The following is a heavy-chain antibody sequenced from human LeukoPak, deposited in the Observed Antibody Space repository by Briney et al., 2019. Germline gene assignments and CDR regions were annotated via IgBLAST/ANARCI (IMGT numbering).Heavy chain of an antibody. Sequence: PGGSLRLPCSASGFTVSSKYMSRVRQAPGKGLEWVSVIFSGGTTFYADSVKGRFTISRDNSENTLYLQMNSLRAEDTAVYYCATSRTDYDLDYWGQGTLVTVSS. CDR3: ATSRTDYDLDY. D-gene: IGHD4-17*01. CDR1: GFTVSSKY. J-gene: IGHJ4*02. CDR2: IFSGGTT. V-gene: IGHV3-66*01.